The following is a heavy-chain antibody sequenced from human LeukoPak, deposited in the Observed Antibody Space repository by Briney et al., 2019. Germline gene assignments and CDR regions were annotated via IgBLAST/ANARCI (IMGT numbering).Heavy chain of an antibody. CDR1: GFTFSNAW. Sequence: GGSLRLSCAASGFTFSNAWMSWVRQAPGKGLEWVGRIKSKTDGGTTDYAAPVKGRFTISRDDSKNTLYLQMNSLKTEDTAVYYCTTDPMIAVVITHYWGQGTLVTVSS. CDR3: TTDPMIAVVITHY. V-gene: IGHV3-15*01. J-gene: IGHJ4*02. CDR2: IKSKTDGGTT. D-gene: IGHD3-22*01.